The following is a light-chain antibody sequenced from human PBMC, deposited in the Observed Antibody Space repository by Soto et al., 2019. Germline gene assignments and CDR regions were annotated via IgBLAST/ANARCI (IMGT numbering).Light chain of an antibody. J-gene: IGLJ2*01. Sequence: QSALTQPASVSGSPGQAITISFTGTSSDIGGYTYVSWYQQHPGKAPKLIIYDVSNRPSGVSNRFSGSKSGNTASLTISGLQAEDEAEYHCSSYTSSSTLVFGGGTKLTVL. CDR3: SSYTSSSTLV. CDR2: DVS. V-gene: IGLV2-14*03. CDR1: SSDIGGYTY.